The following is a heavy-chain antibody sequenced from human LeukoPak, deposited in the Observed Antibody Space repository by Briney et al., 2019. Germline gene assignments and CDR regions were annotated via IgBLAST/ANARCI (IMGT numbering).Heavy chain of an antibody. J-gene: IGHJ4*02. V-gene: IGHV3-20*04. CDR1: GFTFDNYA. CDR2: IFWNGGKI. D-gene: IGHD6-13*01. CDR3: AGDLAADQRGYFDR. Sequence: PGGSLRLSCTASGFTFDNYAMNWVRQAPGKGLEWVSGIFWNGGKISYADSVKGRFTISRDNARNSLFLQMNSLRAEDTALYYCAGDLAADQRGYFDRWGQGTLVIVSS.